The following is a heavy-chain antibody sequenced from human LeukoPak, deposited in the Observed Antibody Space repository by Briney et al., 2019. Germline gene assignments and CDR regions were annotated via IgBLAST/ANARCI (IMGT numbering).Heavy chain of an antibody. V-gene: IGHV3-23*01. J-gene: IGHJ5*02. D-gene: IGHD1-26*01. Sequence: GGSLRLPCAASGFTFYNSGMGWVRQAPGKGLEWVSAISGSGGITYYADSVKGRFTISRDVSKNTLYLQMNSLKAEDTAVYYCAIEQWELKSWGQGTLVTVSS. CDR3: AIEQWELKS. CDR2: ISGSGGIT. CDR1: GFTFYNSG.